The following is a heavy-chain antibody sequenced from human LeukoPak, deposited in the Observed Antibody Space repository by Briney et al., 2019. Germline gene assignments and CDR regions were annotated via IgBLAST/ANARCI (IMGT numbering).Heavy chain of an antibody. D-gene: IGHD6-19*01. Sequence: SETLSLTCTVSGGSISSSSYSWGWIRQPPGKGLEWIGSIYYNGSTYYNPSLKSRVTISVDTSKNQFSLKLSSVTAADTAVYYCARHSQLSVAGTVGYWGQGTLVTVSS. CDR3: ARHSQLSVAGTVGY. J-gene: IGHJ4*02. CDR1: GGSISSSSYS. V-gene: IGHV4-39*01. CDR2: IYYNGST.